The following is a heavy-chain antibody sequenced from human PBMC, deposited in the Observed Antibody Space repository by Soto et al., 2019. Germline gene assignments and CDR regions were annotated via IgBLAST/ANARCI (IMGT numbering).Heavy chain of an antibody. V-gene: IGHV1-69*01. J-gene: IGHJ6*02. Sequence: QVQLVQSGAEVKKPGSSVKVSCKASGGTFSSYAISWVRQAPGQGLEWMGGIIPIFGTANYAQKFQGRVTITADESTSTAYMERSSLRSEDTAVYYCARVVVVVAATVYYYYGMDVWGQGTTVTVSS. CDR3: ARVVVVVAATVYYYYGMDV. CDR1: GGTFSSYA. D-gene: IGHD2-15*01. CDR2: IIPIFGTA.